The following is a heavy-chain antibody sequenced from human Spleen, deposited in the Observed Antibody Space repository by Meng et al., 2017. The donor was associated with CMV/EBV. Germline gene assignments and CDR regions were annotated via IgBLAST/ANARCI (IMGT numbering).Heavy chain of an antibody. CDR2: VNPNTGGT. J-gene: IGHJ6*02. Sequence: GESLKISCKASGYTFTGYYIHWVRQAPGQGLEWMGWVNPNTGGTNYAQRFQGRVTMTRDTSITTAYMELSSLRSDDTAVYYCAREDSFGDGMDVWGQGITVTVSS. V-gene: IGHV1-2*02. CDR1: GYTFTGYY. D-gene: IGHD3-3*01. CDR3: AREDSFGDGMDV.